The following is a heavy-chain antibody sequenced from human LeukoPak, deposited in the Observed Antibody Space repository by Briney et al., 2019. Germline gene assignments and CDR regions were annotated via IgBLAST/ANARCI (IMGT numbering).Heavy chain of an antibody. CDR3: ARGGQHYYYYYMDV. V-gene: IGHV4-4*07. D-gene: IGHD1-26*01. Sequence: PSETLSLTCTVSGGSISSYYWSWIRQPAGKGLEWIGRIYTSGSTNYNPSLKSRVTMSVDTSKNQFSLKLSSVTAADTAVYYCARGGQHYYYYYMDVWGKGTTVTIPS. CDR1: GGSISSYY. CDR2: IYTSGST. J-gene: IGHJ6*03.